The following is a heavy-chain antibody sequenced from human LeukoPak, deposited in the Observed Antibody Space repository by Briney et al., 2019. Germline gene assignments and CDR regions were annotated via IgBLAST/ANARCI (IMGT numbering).Heavy chain of an antibody. CDR3: AVGANPGAFDY. V-gene: IGHV3-74*01. CDR2: INGDGSGA. D-gene: IGHD1-26*01. CDR1: GFTFSNYW. J-gene: IGHJ4*02. Sequence: GGSLRLSCAASGFTFSNYWMHWVRQAPGKGLVWVSRINGDGSGAGYADSVKGRFTISRDNAKNTLYLQMNSLRAEDTAVYYCAVGANPGAFDYWGQGTLVTVSS.